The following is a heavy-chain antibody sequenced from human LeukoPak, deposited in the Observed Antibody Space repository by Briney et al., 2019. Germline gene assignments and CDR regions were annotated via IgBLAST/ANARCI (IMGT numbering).Heavy chain of an antibody. CDR3: ARASDWHDYGVDV. CDR1: GYTFTDYY. D-gene: IGHD6-19*01. J-gene: IGHJ6*02. V-gene: IGHV1-2*02. CDR2: INPNSGGT. Sequence: ASVKVSCKASGYTFTDYYMHWVRQAPGQGLEWMGWINPNSGGTNYAQKFQGRVTMTRDTSITTAYMELSRLTSDDTAVFFCARASDWHDYGVDVWGQGTTVTVS.